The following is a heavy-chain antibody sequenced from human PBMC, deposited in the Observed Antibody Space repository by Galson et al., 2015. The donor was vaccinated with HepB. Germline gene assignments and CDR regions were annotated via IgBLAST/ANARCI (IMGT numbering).Heavy chain of an antibody. CDR1: GFTFSGSA. CDR2: ISSKAYTYVT. Sequence: SLRLSCAASGFTFSGSAMHWVRQASGKGLEWVGRISSKAYTYVTAYAASVKGRFTISRDDSKNTAYLQMNSLKTEDTAVYYCVTYYYDRSDFSGFDYWGQGTLVTVSS. D-gene: IGHD3-22*01. V-gene: IGHV3-73*01. J-gene: IGHJ4*02. CDR3: VTYYYDRSDFSGFDY.